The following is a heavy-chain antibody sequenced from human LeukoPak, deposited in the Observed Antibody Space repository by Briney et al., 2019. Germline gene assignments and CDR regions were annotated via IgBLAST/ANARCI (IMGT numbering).Heavy chain of an antibody. CDR2: ISYDGSNK. CDR1: GFTFSSYA. D-gene: IGHD2-15*01. CDR3: ARGLRDIVVVDAHYFDY. V-gene: IGHV3-30-3*01. J-gene: IGHJ4*02. Sequence: WGSLRLSCAASGFTFSSYAMHWVCQAPSKGLEWVAIISYDGSNKYYADSVKGRCTISRDNSKNTLYLKMNSLRAGDTAVYYCARGLRDIVVVDAHYFDYWGQGDLFSVSS.